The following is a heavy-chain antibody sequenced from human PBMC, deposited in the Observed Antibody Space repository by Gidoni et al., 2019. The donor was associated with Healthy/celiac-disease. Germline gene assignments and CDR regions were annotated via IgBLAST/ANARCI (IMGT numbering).Heavy chain of an antibody. J-gene: IGHJ6*02. CDR3: AREREKRTIFGVVSYGMDV. CDR1: GFTFSSYG. Sequence: QVQLVESGGGVVQPGRSLRLSCAASGFTFSSYGMHWVRQAPGKGLEWVAVIWYDGSNKYDADSVKGRFTISRDNSKNTLYLQMNSLRAEDTAVYYCAREREKRTIFGVVSYGMDVWGQGTTVTVSS. D-gene: IGHD3-3*01. CDR2: IWYDGSNK. V-gene: IGHV3-33*01.